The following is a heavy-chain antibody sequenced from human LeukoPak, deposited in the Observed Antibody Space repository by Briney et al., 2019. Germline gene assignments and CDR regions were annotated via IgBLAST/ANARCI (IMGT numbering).Heavy chain of an antibody. CDR2: ISGSGGAT. J-gene: IGHJ4*02. Sequence: PGGSLRLSCAASGFTFSSYAMSWVRQTPGKGLEWVSAISGSGGATYYADSVKGRFTISRDNSENTLYLQMNSLRAEDTAFYYCAEDRGLRSGYYDTSGYSFDYWGQGALVTVSS. CDR3: AEDRGLRSGYYDTSGYSFDY. V-gene: IGHV3-23*01. CDR1: GFTFSSYA. D-gene: IGHD3-22*01.